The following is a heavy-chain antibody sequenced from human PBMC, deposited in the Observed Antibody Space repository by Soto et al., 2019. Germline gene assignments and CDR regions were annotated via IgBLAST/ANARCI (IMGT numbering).Heavy chain of an antibody. Sequence: QVQLQVSGPGLVRPSATLSLTCTVSDGSISAYYWSWIRQPPGKGLEWLGYFFYTGSTNHNPSLKGRGTISLDMSNNQFSLSLSSVTAADTAMYYCAKSRDGYNLNPIDDWGQGFPVTVSS. CDR3: AKSRDGYNLNPIDD. CDR2: FFYTGST. J-gene: IGHJ4*02. V-gene: IGHV4-59*01. D-gene: IGHD5-12*01. CDR1: DGSISAYY.